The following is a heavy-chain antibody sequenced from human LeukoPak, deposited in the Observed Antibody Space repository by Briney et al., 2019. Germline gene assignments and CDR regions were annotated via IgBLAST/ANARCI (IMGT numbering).Heavy chain of an antibody. J-gene: IGHJ4*02. Sequence: PGGSLRLSCAASGFTFSSYWMSWVRQAPGKGLEWVANIKQDGSEKYYVDSVKGRFTISRDDSKNTLYLQMSSLRAEDTAVYYCARDAALANVDYWGQGALVTVSS. CDR2: IKQDGSEK. D-gene: IGHD5-18*01. CDR3: ARDAALANVDY. CDR1: GFTFSSYW. V-gene: IGHV3-7*01.